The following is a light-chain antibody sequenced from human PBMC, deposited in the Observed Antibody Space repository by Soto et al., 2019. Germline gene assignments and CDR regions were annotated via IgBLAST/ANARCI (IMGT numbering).Light chain of an antibody. CDR2: GAS. CDR3: QQHGSSPIT. CDR1: RSVTNNY. J-gene: IGKJ5*01. V-gene: IGKV3-20*01. Sequence: EIVLTHSPGTLSLSPGERATLSCRASRSVTNNYLAWHQQKPGQTPRLLIYGASSRATGIPDRFSGSGSGTDFTLTISRLEPEDFAVYYCQQHGSSPITFGQGTRLAIK.